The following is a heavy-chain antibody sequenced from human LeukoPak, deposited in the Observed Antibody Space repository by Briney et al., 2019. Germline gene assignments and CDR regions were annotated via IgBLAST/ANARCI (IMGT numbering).Heavy chain of an antibody. CDR3: ARGLEYYYDSSGSPLQDAFDI. CDR1: GGSISSYY. V-gene: IGHV4-59*01. CDR2: IYYSGST. Sequence: SSETLSLTCTVSGGSISSYYWTWIRQSPGKGLEWIGYIYYSGSTKYNPSLKSRVTISVDTSKKEFSLRLKSVTAADTAVYYCARGLEYYYDSSGSPLQDAFDIWGQGTMVTVSS. J-gene: IGHJ3*02. D-gene: IGHD3-22*01.